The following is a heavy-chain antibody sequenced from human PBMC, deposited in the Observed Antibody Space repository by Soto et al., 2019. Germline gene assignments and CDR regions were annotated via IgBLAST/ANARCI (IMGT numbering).Heavy chain of an antibody. V-gene: IGHV3-30*18. CDR3: AKGLGELSPESYDY. Sequence: QVQLVESGGGVVQPGRSLRLSCAASGFTFSYYAMHWVRQAPGKGLEWVAVISYDGSDKYYADSVKGRFTISRDNSRNRLNLQMNRLRADDTAVYYCAKGLGELSPESYDYWGQGTLITVSS. J-gene: IGHJ4*02. CDR1: GFTFSYYA. D-gene: IGHD3-16*02. CDR2: ISYDGSDK.